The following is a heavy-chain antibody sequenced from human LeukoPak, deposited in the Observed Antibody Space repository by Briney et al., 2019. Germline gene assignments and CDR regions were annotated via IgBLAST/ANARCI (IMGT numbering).Heavy chain of an antibody. J-gene: IGHJ4*02. CDR1: GVSISSYY. CDR2: IYYSGST. Sequence: SGTLSLTCTVSGVSISSYYWSWIRQPPGKGLEWIGYIYYSGSTNYNPSLKSRVTISVDTSKNQFSLKLSSVTAADTAVYYCARVSYTAIDYWGQGTLVTVSS. V-gene: IGHV4-59*01. CDR3: ARVSYTAIDY. D-gene: IGHD5-18*01.